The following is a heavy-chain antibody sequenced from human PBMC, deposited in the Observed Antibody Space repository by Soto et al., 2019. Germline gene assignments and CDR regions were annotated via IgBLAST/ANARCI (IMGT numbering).Heavy chain of an antibody. J-gene: IGHJ4*02. CDR2: IYYSGST. D-gene: IGHD2-15*01. CDR3: ARLRGCGGGGCYNIDY. V-gene: IGHV4-31*03. CDR1: GGSISSGGYY. Sequence: QVQLQESGPGLVKPSQTLSLTCTVSGGSISSGGYYWSWIRQHPAKGLEWIGFIYYSGSTYYNPSPKSRITISVDTSKNQFSLKLSSVTAADTAVYYCARLRGCGGGGCYNIDYWGQGTLVTVSS.